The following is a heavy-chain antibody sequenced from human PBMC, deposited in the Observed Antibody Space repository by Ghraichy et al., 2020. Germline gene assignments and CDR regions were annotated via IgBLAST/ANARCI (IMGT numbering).Heavy chain of an antibody. CDR3: ASLYCSSTSCYLSPPDY. J-gene: IGHJ4*02. V-gene: IGHV4-39*01. Sequence: SETLPLTCTVSGGSISSSSYYWGWIRQPPGKGLEWIGSIYYSGSTYYNPSLKSRVTISVDTSKNQFSLKLSSVTAADTAVYYCASLYCSSTSCYLSPPDYWGQGTLVTVSS. CDR2: IYYSGST. CDR1: GGSISSSSYY. D-gene: IGHD2-2*01.